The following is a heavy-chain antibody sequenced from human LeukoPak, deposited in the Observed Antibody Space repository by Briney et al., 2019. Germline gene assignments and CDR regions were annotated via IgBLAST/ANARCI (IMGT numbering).Heavy chain of an antibody. CDR3: AREYCTRTTCYFDF. Sequence: SETLSPTCSVSGGSISSDYWSWIRQPPEKGLEWIRYILYSGSTNYNPSLKSRLTISVDTSKNQFSPKLSSVTAADTAVYYCAREYCTRTTCYFDFWGQGTLVTVSS. CDR2: ILYSGST. J-gene: IGHJ4*02. D-gene: IGHD2-2*01. CDR1: GGSISSDY. V-gene: IGHV4-59*01.